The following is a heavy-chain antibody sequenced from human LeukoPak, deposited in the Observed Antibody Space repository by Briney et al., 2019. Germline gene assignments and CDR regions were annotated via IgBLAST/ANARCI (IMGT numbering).Heavy chain of an antibody. J-gene: IGHJ4*02. V-gene: IGHV3-48*03. CDR2: ISSSGSTI. CDR1: GFTFSSYE. Sequence: GGSLRLSCAASGFTFSSYEMNWVRQAPGKGLEWVSYISSSGSTIYYADSVKGRFTISRDNAKNSLYLQMNSLRAEDTAVYYCARDCYECITRPSVYWGQGTLVTVSS. D-gene: IGHD3-10*01. CDR3: ARDCYECITRPSVY.